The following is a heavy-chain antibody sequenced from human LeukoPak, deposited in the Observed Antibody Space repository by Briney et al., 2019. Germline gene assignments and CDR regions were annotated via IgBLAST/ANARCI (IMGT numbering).Heavy chain of an antibody. CDR2: IFYSGST. CDR1: SGSISTSNYY. CDR3: ARPSLDSSGWTVDY. D-gene: IGHD6-19*01. J-gene: IGHJ4*02. V-gene: IGHV4-39*07. Sequence: PSETLSLTCTVSSGSISTSNYYWGWVRQPPGKALEWIGNIFYSGSTYYSPSLKSRVTISVDTSKNQFSLKLSSVTAADTAVYYCARPSLDSSGWTVDYWGQGTLVTVSS.